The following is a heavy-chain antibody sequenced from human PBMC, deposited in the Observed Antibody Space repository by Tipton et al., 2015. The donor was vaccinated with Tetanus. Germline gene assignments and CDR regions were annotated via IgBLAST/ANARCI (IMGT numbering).Heavy chain of an antibody. J-gene: IGHJ3*01. CDR3: ARPPMIYDSSGYYLT. Sequence: SLRLSCAASGFTFSSYAMSWVRQAPGKGLEWVSAISGSGGSTYYADSVKGRFTISRDNSKNTLYLQMNSLRAEDTAVYYCARPPMIYDSSGYYLTWGQGTMVTVSS. D-gene: IGHD3-22*01. V-gene: IGHV3-23*01. CDR2: ISGSGGST. CDR1: GFTFSSYA.